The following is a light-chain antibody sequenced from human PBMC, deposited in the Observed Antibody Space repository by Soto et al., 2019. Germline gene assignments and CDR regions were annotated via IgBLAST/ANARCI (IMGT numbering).Light chain of an antibody. CDR1: SSDVGSYNL. Sequence: QSVLSQPAYVSGSPGQSITISCTGTSSDVGSYNLVSWYQQLPGKAPKLMIYEVSKRPSGVSNRFSGSKSGNTASLTISGLQAEDEADYYCCSYAGSSSYVFGTGTKVTVL. J-gene: IGLJ1*01. CDR3: CSYAGSSSYV. CDR2: EVS. V-gene: IGLV2-23*02.